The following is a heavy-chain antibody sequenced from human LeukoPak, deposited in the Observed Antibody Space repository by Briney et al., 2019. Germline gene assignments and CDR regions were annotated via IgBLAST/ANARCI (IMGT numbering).Heavy chain of an antibody. CDR2: INPNSGGT. J-gene: IGHJ4*02. V-gene: IGHV1-2*02. Sequence: ASVKVSCKASGYTFTDFYIHWVRHAPGQGLEWMGWINPNSGGTNYAQKFQGRVTMTRDTSISAAYMELSRLRSDDTAIYYCAIRRISDFMTSDYWGQGTLVTVSS. CDR1: GYTFTDFY. CDR3: AIRRISDFMTSDY. D-gene: IGHD2/OR15-2a*01.